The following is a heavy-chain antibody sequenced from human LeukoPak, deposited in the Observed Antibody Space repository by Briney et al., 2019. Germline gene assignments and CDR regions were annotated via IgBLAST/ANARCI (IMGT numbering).Heavy chain of an antibody. V-gene: IGHV4-39*07. CDR2: IYYSGST. CDR3: ARGDSSSWYRFPYYYYYYYMDV. J-gene: IGHJ6*03. D-gene: IGHD6-13*01. Sequence: PSETLSLTCTVSGGSICSSSYYWGWIRQPPGKGLEWIGSIYYSGSTYYNPSLKSRVTISVDTSKNQFSLKLSSVTAADTAVYYCARGDSSSWYRFPYYYYYYYMDVWGKGTTVTISS. CDR1: GGSICSSSYY.